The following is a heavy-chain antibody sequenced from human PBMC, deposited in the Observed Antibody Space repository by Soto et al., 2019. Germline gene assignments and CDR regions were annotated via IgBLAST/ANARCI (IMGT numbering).Heavy chain of an antibody. CDR2: IYYSGST. CDR1: GGSISSSSYY. V-gene: IGHV4-39*07. Sequence: SETLSLTCTVSGGSISSSSYYWGWIRQPPGKGLEWIGSIYYSGSTYYNPSLKSRVTISVDTSKNQFSLKLSSVTAADTAVYYCARGGDYGDYQGAEYFQHWGQGTLVTVSS. J-gene: IGHJ1*01. D-gene: IGHD4-17*01. CDR3: ARGGDYGDYQGAEYFQH.